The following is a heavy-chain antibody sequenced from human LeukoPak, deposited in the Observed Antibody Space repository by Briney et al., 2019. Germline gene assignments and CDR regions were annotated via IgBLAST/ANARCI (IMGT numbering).Heavy chain of an antibody. Sequence: PSETLSLTCTVSGGSISSSSYFWGWIRQPPGKGLEWIGYIYYSGSTNYNPSLKSRVTISVDTSKNQFSLKLSSVTAADTAVYYCARTRFGELLGGFEPWGQGTLVTVSS. V-gene: IGHV4-61*05. CDR3: ARTRFGELLGGFEP. CDR2: IYYSGST. J-gene: IGHJ5*02. CDR1: GGSISSSSYF. D-gene: IGHD3-10*01.